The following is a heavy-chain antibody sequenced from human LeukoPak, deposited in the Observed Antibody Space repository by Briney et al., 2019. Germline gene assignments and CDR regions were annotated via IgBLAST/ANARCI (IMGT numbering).Heavy chain of an antibody. Sequence: GESLKISCKGSGYSFTSYWISWVRQMPGKGLEWMGIIYPGDSDTRYSPSFQGQVTISADKSISTAYLQWSSLKASDTAMYYCARKVTTVTQWFDPWGQGTLVTVSS. CDR2: IYPGDSDT. CDR3: ARKVTTVTQWFDP. CDR1: GYSFTSYW. J-gene: IGHJ5*02. D-gene: IGHD4-11*01. V-gene: IGHV5-51*01.